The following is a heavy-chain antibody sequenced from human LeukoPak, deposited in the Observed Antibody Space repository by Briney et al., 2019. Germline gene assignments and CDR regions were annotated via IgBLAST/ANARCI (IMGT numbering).Heavy chain of an antibody. CDR3: ARRYSTDSIDS. Sequence: GESLKISCKGSGYSFTDYWIGWVRQMPGKGLEWMGIIYPGDSNTRYSQSFQGQVTISADKSLSAAYLQWSSLKASDTAMYYCARRYSTDSIDSWGQGTLVTVSS. V-gene: IGHV5-51*01. CDR2: IYPGDSNT. CDR1: GYSFTDYW. J-gene: IGHJ4*02. D-gene: IGHD6-13*01.